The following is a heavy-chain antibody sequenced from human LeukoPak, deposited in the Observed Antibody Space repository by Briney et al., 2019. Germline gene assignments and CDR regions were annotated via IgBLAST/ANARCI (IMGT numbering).Heavy chain of an antibody. CDR2: ISGSGGST. V-gene: IGHV3-23*01. J-gene: IGHJ4*02. D-gene: IGHD2-15*01. CDR3: AKGRALEVVAAFNY. Sequence: GGSLRLSCAASGFTFSSYAMSWVRQAPGKGLEWVSAISGSGGSTYYADSVKGRFTISRDNSKNMLYLQMNSLRAKDTAVYYCAKGRALEVVAAFNYWGQGTVVTVSS. CDR1: GFTFSSYA.